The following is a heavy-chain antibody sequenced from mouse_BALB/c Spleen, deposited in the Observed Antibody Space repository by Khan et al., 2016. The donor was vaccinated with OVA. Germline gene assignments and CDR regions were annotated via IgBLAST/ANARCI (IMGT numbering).Heavy chain of an antibody. CDR3: ITERIAY. CDR2: INTTSGYT. CDR1: GYTFTSYW. D-gene: IGHD1-3*01. V-gene: IGHV1-7*01. J-gene: IGHJ2*01. Sequence: QVRLQQSGAELAKPGGSVKMSCTASGYTFTSYWMYWVKQRPGKGLEWIGYINTTSGYTDYNEKFKDRVTFSADKSSSTVYMQLSSLTSEDSAVXCCITERIAYWGQGTILTVSS.